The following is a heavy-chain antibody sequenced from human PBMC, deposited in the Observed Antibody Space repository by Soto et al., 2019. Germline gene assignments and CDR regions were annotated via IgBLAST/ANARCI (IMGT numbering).Heavy chain of an antibody. CDR1: GFIFSRYS. V-gene: IGHV3-48*01. Sequence: PGGSLRLSCAASGFIFSRYSMNWGRQAPGKGLEWLSYISSSSMTIYYTDSVKGRFTISRDNAKNSLYLQMDSLRAEDTAVYYCARSSIRVGAISDFWAQGSLVTVSS. J-gene: IGHJ4*02. D-gene: IGHD1-26*01. CDR2: ISSSSMTI. CDR3: ARSSIRVGAISDF.